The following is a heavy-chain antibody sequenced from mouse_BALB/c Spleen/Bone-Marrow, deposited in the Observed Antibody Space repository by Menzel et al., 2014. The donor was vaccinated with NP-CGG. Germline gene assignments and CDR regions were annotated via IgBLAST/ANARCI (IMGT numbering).Heavy chain of an antibody. J-gene: IGHJ3*01. CDR3: ARSSSYDYDVGFAY. CDR1: GYSITRDYA. V-gene: IGHV3-2*02. D-gene: IGHD2-4*01. Sequence: EVQRVESGPGLVKPSQSLSLTCTVTGYSITRDYAWNWIRQFTGNKLAWMGYISYSGSTTYNPSLKSRFSITRDTSKNQFFLQLNSVTTEDTATYYCARSSSYDYDVGFAYWGQGTLVTVSA. CDR2: ISYSGST.